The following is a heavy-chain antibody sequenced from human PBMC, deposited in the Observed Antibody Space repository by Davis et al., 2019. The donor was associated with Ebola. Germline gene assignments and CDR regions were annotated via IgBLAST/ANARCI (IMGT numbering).Heavy chain of an antibody. CDR1: GFTFSSYA. CDR2: ISYDGSNK. V-gene: IGHV3-30-3*01. Sequence: LSLTCAASGFTFSSYAMHWVHQAPGKGLEWVAVISYDGSNKYYADSVKGRFTISRDNSKNTLYLQMNSLRAEETAVYYCARGGWGITMIVYFDYWGQGTLVTVSS. CDR3: ARGGWGITMIVYFDY. J-gene: IGHJ4*02. D-gene: IGHD3-22*01.